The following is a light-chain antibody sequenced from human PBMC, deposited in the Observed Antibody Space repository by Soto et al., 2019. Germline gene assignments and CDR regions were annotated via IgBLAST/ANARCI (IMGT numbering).Light chain of an antibody. Sequence: EIVMTQSPATLSVSPGERASLSCRASQSVSSYLAWYQQKPGQAPRLLIYDASTRATGIPARFSGSGSGTEFTLTISSLQPDDFATYYCQQYNSYLWTFGQGTKVDI. CDR1: QSVSSY. J-gene: IGKJ1*01. CDR3: QQYNSYLWT. CDR2: DAS. V-gene: IGKV3-15*01.